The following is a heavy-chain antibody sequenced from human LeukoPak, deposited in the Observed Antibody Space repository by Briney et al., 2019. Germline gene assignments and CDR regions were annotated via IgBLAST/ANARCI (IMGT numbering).Heavy chain of an antibody. J-gene: IGHJ3*02. CDR1: GFIFSSYG. CDR2: IWYDGSKS. V-gene: IGHV3-33*01. CDR3: ASMTTVTLDDAFDI. Sequence: PGGSLRLSCAASGFIFSSYGMHWVRQAPGKGLEWVALIWYDGSKSHHVDSVKGRFTISRDNSKNTLYLQMNSLRAEDTAVYYCASMTTVTLDDAFDIWGQGTMVTVSS. D-gene: IGHD4-17*01.